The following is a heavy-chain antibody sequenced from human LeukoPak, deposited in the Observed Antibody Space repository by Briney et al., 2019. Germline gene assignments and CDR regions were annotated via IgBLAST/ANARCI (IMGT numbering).Heavy chain of an antibody. J-gene: IGHJ5*02. CDR3: ARFIAAAGFWFDP. Sequence: SETLSLTCAVYGGSFSGYYWSWIRQPPGKGLEWIGEINHSGSTNYNPSLKSRVTISVDTSKNQFSLKLSSVTAADTAVYYCARFIAAAGFWFDPWGQGILVTVSS. CDR1: GGSFSGYY. CDR2: INHSGST. V-gene: IGHV4-34*01. D-gene: IGHD6-13*01.